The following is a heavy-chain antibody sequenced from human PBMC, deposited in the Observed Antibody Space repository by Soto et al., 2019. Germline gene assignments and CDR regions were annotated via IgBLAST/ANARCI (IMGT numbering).Heavy chain of an antibody. Sequence: SETLSLTCIVSGGSVSSHYWSWIRQPPGKGLEWIGYIYYTGSTYYNPSLKSRVTMSLDTSRNQLLLQLNSVTAADTAVYYCARVWFGESSWFDPWGQGTLVTVSS. V-gene: IGHV4-59*02. CDR3: ARVWFGESSWFDP. D-gene: IGHD3-10*01. CDR1: GGSVSSHY. CDR2: IYYTGST. J-gene: IGHJ5*02.